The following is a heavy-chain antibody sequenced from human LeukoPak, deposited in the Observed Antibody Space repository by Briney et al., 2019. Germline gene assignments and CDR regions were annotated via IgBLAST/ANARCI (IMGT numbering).Heavy chain of an antibody. J-gene: IGHJ4*02. D-gene: IGHD6-6*01. CDR2: IWHDGSHK. Sequence: GRSLRLSCAASGFAFNTYAMHWVRQAPGQGLEWVALIWHDGSHKFYSNSVRGQFTISRDNSKNTVSLQMNSLRAEDTAVYYCARRSIAPSEDLDYWGQGTLVTVSS. CDR1: GFAFNTYA. CDR3: ARRSIAPSEDLDY. V-gene: IGHV3-33*01.